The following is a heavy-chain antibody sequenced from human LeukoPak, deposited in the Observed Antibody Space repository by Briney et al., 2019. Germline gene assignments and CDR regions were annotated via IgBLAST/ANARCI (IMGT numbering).Heavy chain of an antibody. CDR2: IDPSDSYT. CDR3: AREARGIAAAGPRAYGMDV. Sequence: GESLKISCKGSGYSFTSYWISWVRQMPGKGLEWMGRIDPSDSYTYYSPSFQGHVTISADKSISTAYLQWSSLKASDTAMYYCAREARGIAAAGPRAYGMDVWGQGTTVTVSS. J-gene: IGHJ6*02. D-gene: IGHD6-13*01. V-gene: IGHV5-10-1*01. CDR1: GYSFTSYW.